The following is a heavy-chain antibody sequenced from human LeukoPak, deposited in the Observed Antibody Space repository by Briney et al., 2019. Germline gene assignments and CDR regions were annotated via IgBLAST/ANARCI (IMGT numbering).Heavy chain of an antibody. CDR3: ARVRALSYYDSSGDFYYFDY. Sequence: SETLSLTCTVSGCSIRSHYWSWIRQPPGKGLEWIGYMFYSGSTNYNPSLKTGVTISVDTSKNQFSLKLSSVTAADTAVYYCARVRALSYYDSSGDFYYFDYWGQGILVTVSS. CDR1: GCSIRSHY. CDR2: MFYSGST. D-gene: IGHD3-22*01. J-gene: IGHJ4*02. V-gene: IGHV4-59*11.